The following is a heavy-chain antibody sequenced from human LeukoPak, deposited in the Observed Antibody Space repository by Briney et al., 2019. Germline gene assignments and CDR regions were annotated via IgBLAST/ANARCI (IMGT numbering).Heavy chain of an antibody. D-gene: IGHD3-22*01. CDR3: ARSYDSSGYYPAGYYYGMDV. CDR2: MSPNSCNT. Sequence: ASVKVSCKASGYTFTSYDINWVRQATGQGLEWMGWMSPNSCNTGYAQKFQGRVTMTRNTSISTAYMELSSLRSEDTAVYYCARSYDSSGYYPAGYYYGMDVWGQGTTVTVSS. J-gene: IGHJ6*02. V-gene: IGHV1-8*01. CDR1: GYTFTSYD.